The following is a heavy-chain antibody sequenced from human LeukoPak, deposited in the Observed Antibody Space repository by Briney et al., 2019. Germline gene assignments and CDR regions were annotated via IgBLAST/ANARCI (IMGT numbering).Heavy chain of an antibody. Sequence: SETLSLTCTVSGGSISSYYWSRIRQPPGKGLEWIGYIYYSGSTNYNPSLKSRVTISVDTSKNQFSLKLSSVTAADTAVYYCARSIPSKGYYYYYGMDVWGKGTTVTVSS. V-gene: IGHV4-59*01. CDR2: IYYSGST. CDR3: ARSIPSKGYYYYYGMDV. CDR1: GGSISSYY. J-gene: IGHJ6*04.